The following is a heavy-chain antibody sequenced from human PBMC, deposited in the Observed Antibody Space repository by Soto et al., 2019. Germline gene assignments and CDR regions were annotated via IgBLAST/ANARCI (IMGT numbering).Heavy chain of an antibody. CDR2: TWPDGRNK. V-gene: IGHV3-33*01. J-gene: IGHJ3*01. Sequence: GGSLRLSCAASGFTFRDYGMYWVRQAPGKGLEWVALTWPDGRNKYYRDSVKGRFTISRDNSKNVLYLQMNSLTTEDTALYYCASDCPSDCLSLWGQGTMVTVSS. D-gene: IGHD2-21*01. CDR3: ASDCPSDCLSL. CDR1: GFTFRDYG.